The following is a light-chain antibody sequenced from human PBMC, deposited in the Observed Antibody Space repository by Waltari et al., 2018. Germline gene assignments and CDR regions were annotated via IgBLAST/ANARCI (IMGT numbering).Light chain of an antibody. CDR3: QHYVRLPVT. CDR2: GAS. J-gene: IGKJ1*01. CDR1: QSVGRS. Sequence: EIVLTQSPGTLSLSPGERATLSCWASQSVGRSLAWYQHKRGQAPRLLIYGASTRATGIPDRFSCSGSVTDFSLTISRLEPEDFAVYYCQHYVRLPVTFGQGTKVEI. V-gene: IGKV3-20*01.